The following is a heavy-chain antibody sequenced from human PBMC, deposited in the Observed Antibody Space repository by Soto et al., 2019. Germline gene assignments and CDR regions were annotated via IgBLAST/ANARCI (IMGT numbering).Heavy chain of an antibody. CDR1: GFSLSTNGVA. CDR3: THTSGHSSTGTDN. CDR2: IFWDDDA. D-gene: IGHD6-19*01. Sequence: QITLRESGPALVKPTQTLTLTCTFSGFSLSTNGVAVGWIRQPPGKALEWLALIFWDDDARYSPSLKSRLTITKDTSKNQVVLIMTNLNPVDTGTYYCTHTSGHSSTGTDNWGQGTQVTVSS. J-gene: IGHJ4*02. V-gene: IGHV2-5*02.